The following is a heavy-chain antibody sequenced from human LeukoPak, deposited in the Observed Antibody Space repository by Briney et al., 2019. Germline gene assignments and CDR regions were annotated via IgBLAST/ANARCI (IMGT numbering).Heavy chain of an antibody. CDR3: ARQFSGWHYFDY. CDR2: IYSGGST. CDR1: GLTVSNNY. V-gene: IGHV3-53*01. J-gene: IGHJ4*02. Sequence: GGSLRLSCAASGLTVSNNYISWVRQAPGKGLEWVSVIYSGGSTYYTESVKGRFSISRDNYKNTVYLQMNSLRAEDTAVYYCARQFSGWHYFDYWGQGTLVTVS. D-gene: IGHD6-19*01.